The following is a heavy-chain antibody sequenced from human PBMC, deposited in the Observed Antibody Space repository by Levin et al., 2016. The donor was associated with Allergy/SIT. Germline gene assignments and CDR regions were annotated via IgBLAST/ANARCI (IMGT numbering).Heavy chain of an antibody. CDR3: ARGRTMIVVVITD. CDR1: GGSISSSSYY. CDR2: IYYSGST. V-gene: IGHV4-39*01. J-gene: IGHJ4*02. D-gene: IGHD3-22*01. Sequence: SETLSLTCTVSGGSISSSSYYWGWIRQPPGKGLEWIGSIYYSGSTYYNPSLKSRVTISVDTSKNQFSLKLSSVTAADTAVYYCARGRTMIVVVITDWGQGTLVTVSS.